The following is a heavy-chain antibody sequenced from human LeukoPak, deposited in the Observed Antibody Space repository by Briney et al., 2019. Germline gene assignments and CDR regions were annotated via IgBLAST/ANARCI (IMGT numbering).Heavy chain of an antibody. CDR3: AREGGDPRWLDP. J-gene: IGHJ5*02. Sequence: SETLSLTCTVSGGSISTFYWTWIRQPAGKGLEWIGRINNSGSTNYNPSLRSRVSMSVDRSKNQFSVTLSSVSAADTAVYFCAREGGDPRWLDPWGQGTLVTVSS. CDR2: INNSGST. V-gene: IGHV4-4*07. CDR1: GGSISTFY. D-gene: IGHD6-25*01.